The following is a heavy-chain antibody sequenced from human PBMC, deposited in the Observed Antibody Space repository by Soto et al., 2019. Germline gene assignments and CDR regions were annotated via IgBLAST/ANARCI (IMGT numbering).Heavy chain of an antibody. CDR2: IIPIFVTA. CDR3: ARERCSGGSCYETYGMDV. J-gene: IGHJ6*02. Sequence: QVQLVQSGAEVKKPGSSVKVSCKASGGTFSSYAISWVRQAPGQGLEWMGGIIPIFVTANYAQKFQGRVTITADESTSTADMELSSLRSEDRAVYYCARERCSGGSCYETYGMDVWGQGTTVTVSS. V-gene: IGHV1-69*01. CDR1: GGTFSSYA. D-gene: IGHD2-15*01.